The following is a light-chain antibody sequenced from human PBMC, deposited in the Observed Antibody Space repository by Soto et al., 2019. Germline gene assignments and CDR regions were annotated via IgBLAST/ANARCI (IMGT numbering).Light chain of an antibody. CDR1: QSVSSN. J-gene: IGKJ1*01. CDR3: QQYNNWPRT. Sequence: ERVMTQSPAALSMSPGERAALSCRASQSVSSNLGWYHQKPCQAPRLLLYGASTRATGIPARFSGSGSGTEFTLTISSLQSEDFAVYYCQQYNNWPRTFGQGTKV. CDR2: GAS. V-gene: IGKV3-15*01.